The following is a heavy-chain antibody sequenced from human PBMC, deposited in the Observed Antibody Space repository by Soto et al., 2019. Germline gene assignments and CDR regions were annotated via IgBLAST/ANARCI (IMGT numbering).Heavy chain of an antibody. CDR1: GFTFSSYG. CDR3: ARDPLAYCGGDCFWWFDP. V-gene: IGHV3-33*01. D-gene: IGHD2-21*02. J-gene: IGHJ5*02. CDR2: IWYDGSNK. Sequence: GGSLRLSCAASGFTFSSYGMHWVRQAPGKGLEWVAVIWYDGSNKYYADSVKGRFTISRDNSKNTLYLQMNSLRAEDTAVYYCARDPLAYCGGDCFWWFDPWGQGTLVTVSS.